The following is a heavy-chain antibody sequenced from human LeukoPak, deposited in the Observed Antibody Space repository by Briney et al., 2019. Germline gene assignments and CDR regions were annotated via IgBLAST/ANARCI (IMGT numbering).Heavy chain of an antibody. D-gene: IGHD2-2*01. Sequence: TGGSLRLSCAASGFPFYDYGMNWVRQAPGKGLEWVSGIDSNGGTTRYADSVKGRFTISRDNAKNCLYLQIHSLRAEDTALYYCATRRYVTSPFDYWGRGTLVTVSS. CDR3: ATRRYVTSPFDY. J-gene: IGHJ4*02. CDR1: GFPFYDYG. CDR2: IDSNGGTT. V-gene: IGHV3-20*04.